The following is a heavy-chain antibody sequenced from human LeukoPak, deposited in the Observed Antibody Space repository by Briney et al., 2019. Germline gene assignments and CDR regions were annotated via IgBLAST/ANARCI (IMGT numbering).Heavy chain of an antibody. J-gene: IGHJ4*02. CDR2: ISTSGTII. Sequence: PGGSLRLSCAASGFTFSSSEMNWVRQAPGKGLEWVSYISTSGTIIYYADSVKGRFSISRDNAKNSLFLQMNGLRDEDTAIYYCARIKTFYYDSSDYYTRPGIDYWGQGTLVTVSS. D-gene: IGHD3-22*01. CDR3: ARIKTFYYDSSDYYTRPGIDY. CDR1: GFTFSSSE. V-gene: IGHV3-48*03.